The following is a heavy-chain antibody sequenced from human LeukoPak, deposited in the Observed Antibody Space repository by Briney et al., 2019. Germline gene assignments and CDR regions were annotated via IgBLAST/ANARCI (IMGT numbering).Heavy chain of an antibody. Sequence: ASVKVSCKASGYTFTGYYIHWVRQAPGQGLEWMGWINPNSGGTNYAQKFQGRVTMTRDTSISTAYMELSSLRSDDTAVYYCARDRVDGDLDYWGQGTLVTVSS. J-gene: IGHJ4*02. CDR1: GYTFTGYY. CDR2: INPNSGGT. V-gene: IGHV1-2*02. D-gene: IGHD4-17*01. CDR3: ARDRVDGDLDY.